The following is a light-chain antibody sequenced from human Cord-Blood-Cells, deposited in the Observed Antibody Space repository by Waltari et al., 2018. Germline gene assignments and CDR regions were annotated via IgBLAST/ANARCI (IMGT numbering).Light chain of an antibody. V-gene: IGLV2-23*01. J-gene: IGLJ1*01. CDR3: CSYAGYV. Sequence: QSALTQPASVSGSTGQSITISSTGTGSDVGSYNLVSWYQQHPGKAPKLMIYEGSKRPSVVSNRSSGSKSGNTASLTISGLQAEDEADYYCCSYAGYVFGTGTKVTVL. CDR2: EGS. CDR1: GSDVGSYNL.